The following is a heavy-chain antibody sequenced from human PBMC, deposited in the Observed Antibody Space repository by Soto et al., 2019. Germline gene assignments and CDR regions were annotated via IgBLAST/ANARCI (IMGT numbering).Heavy chain of an antibody. Sequence: QLQLQGSGPGLVKPSETLSLTCTVSGGSISSSSYYWGWIRQPPGKGLEWIGSIYYSGSTYYNPSLKSRVTISVDTSKNQFSLKLSSVTAADTAVYYCARRATMTRRYFDLWGRGTLVTVSS. CDR3: ARRATMTRRYFDL. CDR1: GGSISSSSYY. D-gene: IGHD3-22*01. V-gene: IGHV4-39*01. CDR2: IYYSGST. J-gene: IGHJ2*01.